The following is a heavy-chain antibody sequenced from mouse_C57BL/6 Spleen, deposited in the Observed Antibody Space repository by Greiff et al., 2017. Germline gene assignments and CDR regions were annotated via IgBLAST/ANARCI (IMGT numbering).Heavy chain of an antibody. CDR1: GYTFTSYW. Sequence: QVQLQQPGAELVKPGASVKLSCKASGYTFTSYWMQWVKQRPGQGLEWIGVINPGSGGTNYNEKFKGKATLTADKSSSTAYMQLSSLTSEDSAVYFCARGAKYFDYWGQGTTLTVSS. CDR3: ARGAKYFDY. V-gene: IGHV1-54*01. CDR2: INPGSGGT. J-gene: IGHJ2*01.